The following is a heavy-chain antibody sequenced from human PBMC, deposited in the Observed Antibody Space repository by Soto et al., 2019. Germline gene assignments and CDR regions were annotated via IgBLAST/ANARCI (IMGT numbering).Heavy chain of an antibody. D-gene: IGHD4-17*01. CDR1: GFTFSSYW. Sequence: GGSLRLSCAASGFTFSSYWMSWVRQAPGKGLEWVANIKQDGSEKYYVDSVKGGFTISRDNAKNSLYLQMNSLRAEDTAVYYCATELRWSAADYWGQGTLVTVSS. V-gene: IGHV3-7*05. CDR2: IKQDGSEK. CDR3: ATELRWSAADY. J-gene: IGHJ4*02.